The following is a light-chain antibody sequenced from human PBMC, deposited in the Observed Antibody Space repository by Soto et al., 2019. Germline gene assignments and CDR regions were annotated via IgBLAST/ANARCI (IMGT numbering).Light chain of an antibody. CDR2: GAS. V-gene: IGKV3-20*01. CDR3: QQYGSSPLT. CDR1: QSVRSTY. J-gene: IGKJ1*01. Sequence: EVVLSQSPGSLSLSQGESASLSCRATQSVRSTYLAWYQQKSGQAPRLLIYGASTRATGIPDRFSGSGSGTDFTLTISRLEPEDFAVYYCQQYGSSPLTLGQGTKVDIK.